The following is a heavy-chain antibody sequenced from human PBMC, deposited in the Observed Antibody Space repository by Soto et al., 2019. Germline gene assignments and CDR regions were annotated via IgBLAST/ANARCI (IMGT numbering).Heavy chain of an antibody. CDR3: ARAYTGRLPRRADYYYAMDV. D-gene: IGHD2-2*02. Sequence: GGSLRVSCATSGVTFSNFDMHWVRQVPGKGLEWVSAIGAARDPYYLGSVKGRFTISRENAKNSVYLQMNDLRAGDSAVYYCARAYTGRLPRRADYYYAMDVWGQGTTVTVSS. CDR1: GVTFSNFD. V-gene: IGHV3-13*05. CDR2: IGAARDP. J-gene: IGHJ6*02.